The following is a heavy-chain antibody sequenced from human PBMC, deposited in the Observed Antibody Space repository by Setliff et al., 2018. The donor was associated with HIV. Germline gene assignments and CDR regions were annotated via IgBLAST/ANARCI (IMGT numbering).Heavy chain of an antibody. CDR1: GGSISGHY. D-gene: IGHD5-18*01. Sequence: SETLSLTCTVSGGSISGHYWTWIRQPPGKGLDWIGYIHYRGGTDYNPSLQSRVTISVDSSRNQFSLKLSSVTAADTAVYYCARLLDTAAVPQDYFDYWGQGTLVTVSS. J-gene: IGHJ4*02. V-gene: IGHV4-59*11. CDR2: IHYRGGT. CDR3: ARLLDTAAVPQDYFDY.